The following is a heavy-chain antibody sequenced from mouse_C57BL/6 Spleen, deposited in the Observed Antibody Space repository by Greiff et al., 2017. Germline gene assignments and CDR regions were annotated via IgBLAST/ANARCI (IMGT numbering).Heavy chain of an antibody. CDR1: GYTFTSYG. CDR3: AGGPTAQAIDY. CDR2: IYPRSGYT. Sequence: QVQLQQSGAELARPGASVKLSCKASGYTFTSYGMSWVKQRTGQGLEWIGEIYPRSGYTNYNQKFKGKATLTADKSSSTAYMQLRSLTSEDSAVXLCAGGPTAQAIDYWGQGTTLTVSS. J-gene: IGHJ2*01. D-gene: IGHD3-2*02. V-gene: IGHV1-81*01.